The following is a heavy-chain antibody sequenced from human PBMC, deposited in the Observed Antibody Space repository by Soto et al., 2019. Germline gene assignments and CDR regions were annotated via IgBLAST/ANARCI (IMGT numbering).Heavy chain of an antibody. Sequence: EVQLVESGGGLVQPGGSLRLSCAASGFAFSSHWMHWVRQAPGKGLVWVSRINNDGSITTNTDSVKGRFTISRDNAKNTRFLEMNSLRVEDTAVYYCARDPYHYSYYGLDVWGQGTTVIVSS. J-gene: IGHJ6*02. V-gene: IGHV3-74*01. CDR2: INNDGSIT. CDR3: ARDPYHYSYYGLDV. CDR1: GFAFSSHW.